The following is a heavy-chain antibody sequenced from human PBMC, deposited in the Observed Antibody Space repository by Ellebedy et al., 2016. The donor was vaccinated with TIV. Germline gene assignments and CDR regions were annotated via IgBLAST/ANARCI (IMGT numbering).Heavy chain of an antibody. J-gene: IGHJ6*02. V-gene: IGHV4-39*01. CDR2: IYYSGST. Sequence: SETLSLTCTVSGGSISSSGYFWGCIRQPPGKGLEWIGSIYYSGSTFYNPSLKSRVTMSVDTSKNQFSLKLKSVTAADTAVYYCAKCKGGTVRGAYYYYGLDVWGQGTTVTVSS. D-gene: IGHD3-10*01. CDR1: GGSISSSGYF. CDR3: AKCKGGTVRGAYYYYGLDV.